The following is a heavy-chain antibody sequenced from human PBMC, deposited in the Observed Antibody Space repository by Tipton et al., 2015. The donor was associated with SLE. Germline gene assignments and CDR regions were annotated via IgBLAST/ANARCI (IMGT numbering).Heavy chain of an antibody. D-gene: IGHD2-15*01. CDR1: GGSISSHY. CDR3: AGAWQGYCSGGTCYVLDY. J-gene: IGHJ4*02. Sequence: TLSLTCTVSGGSISSHYWSWIRQPPGKGLEWIGYISYSETTNYNPPRKSRVTISVDTSKNRFSLKLRSVTAADTAVYYCAGAWQGYCSGGTCYVLDYWGQGTLVTVSS. CDR2: ISYSETT. V-gene: IGHV4-59*11.